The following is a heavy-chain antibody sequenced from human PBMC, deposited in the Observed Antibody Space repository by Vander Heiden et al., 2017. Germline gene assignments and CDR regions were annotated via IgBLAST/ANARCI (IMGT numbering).Heavy chain of an antibody. D-gene: IGHD3-16*02. Sequence: EVQLVQSGAEVKKPGESLKISCKGSGYNFAADWIGWVRQVPGKGLEWMGIIYPGDSDTRYSPPFQGQVTISADKSISTAYLHWSSLEASDTAIYYCVRTYLSMAYSYYYGMDVWGQGTTVTVSS. CDR1: GYNFAADW. J-gene: IGHJ6*02. CDR3: VRTYLSMAYSYYYGMDV. CDR2: IYPGDSDT. V-gene: IGHV5-51*01.